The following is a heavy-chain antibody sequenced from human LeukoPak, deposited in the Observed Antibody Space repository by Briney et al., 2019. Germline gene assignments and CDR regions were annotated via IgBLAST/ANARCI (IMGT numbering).Heavy chain of an antibody. Sequence: PSETLSLTCTVSGGSISSSSYYWGWLRQPPGKWLEWIGSIYNSRSTHYLPSLNSRFCISVDTSMNQFSLKLSSVTAADTAVYYCATFRPYDYVWGSYRYSRGAEYFQHWGQGTLVTVSS. V-gene: IGHV4-39*01. D-gene: IGHD3-16*02. CDR2: IYNSRST. J-gene: IGHJ1*01. CDR1: GGSISSSSYY. CDR3: ATFRPYDYVWGSYRYSRGAEYFQH.